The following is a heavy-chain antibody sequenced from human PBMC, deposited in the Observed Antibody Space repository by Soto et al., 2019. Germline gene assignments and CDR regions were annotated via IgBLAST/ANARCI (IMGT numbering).Heavy chain of an antibody. Sequence: QVQLQESGPGLVKPSEPLSLTCTVSGDSISNYGSWIRQSAGKGLEWIGRINSGGTTNYNPSFKSRVSMSVDKSKNQVSLKLNSVTAADTAVYYCAREGSGGSNWFDPWGQGTLVTVSS. CDR2: INSGGTT. D-gene: IGHD1-26*01. J-gene: IGHJ5*02. CDR1: GDSISNY. CDR3: AREGSGGSNWFDP. V-gene: IGHV4-4*07.